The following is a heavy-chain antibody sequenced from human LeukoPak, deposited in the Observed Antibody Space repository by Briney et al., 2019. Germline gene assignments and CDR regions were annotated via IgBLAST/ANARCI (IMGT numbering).Heavy chain of an antibody. V-gene: IGHV1-46*01. CDR1: GYTFTSYY. CDR2: FNPSDGRA. J-gene: IGHJ4*02. D-gene: IGHD4-17*01. Sequence: ASVKVSCKASGYTFTSYYLHWVRQAPGQGLEWMGIFNPSDGRATYTQKFQGRVTMTRDTSTSTVYMDLSSLRSDDTAVYYCARQAVTTGWYFDYWGQGTLAAVSS. CDR3: ARQAVTTGWYFDY.